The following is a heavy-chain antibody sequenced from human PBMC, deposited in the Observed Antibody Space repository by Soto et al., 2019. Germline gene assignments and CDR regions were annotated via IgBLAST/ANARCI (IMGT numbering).Heavy chain of an antibody. Sequence: PVGSLRLSCAASVFTFSDFHMICVRHAPGKGLEWISYIYRGGSTVSYADSVQGRFTISRDNAKNSLYLQLDSLRVEDTAVYYCAKRLVRTKGHAFEVLGQATTDMVS. CDR2: IYRGGSTV. CDR1: VFTFSDFH. J-gene: IGHJ6*02. V-gene: IGHV3-11*01. D-gene: IGHD1-26*01. CDR3: AKRLVRTKGHAFEV.